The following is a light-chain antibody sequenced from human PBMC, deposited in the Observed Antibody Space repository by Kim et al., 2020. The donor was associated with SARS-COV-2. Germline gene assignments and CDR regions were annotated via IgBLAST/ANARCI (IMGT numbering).Light chain of an antibody. CDR2: LNGHGSH. CDR1: RGHSSYA. J-gene: IGLJ3*02. V-gene: IGLV4-69*01. Sequence: SVQSTSTQSRGHSSYACSWHQKLPEKGPRYLMKLNGHGSHSKGDGIPGRFSGSSSGAERYLTISSLQSEDEADYYCQTWGTGDWVFGGGTQLTVL. CDR3: QTWGTGDWV.